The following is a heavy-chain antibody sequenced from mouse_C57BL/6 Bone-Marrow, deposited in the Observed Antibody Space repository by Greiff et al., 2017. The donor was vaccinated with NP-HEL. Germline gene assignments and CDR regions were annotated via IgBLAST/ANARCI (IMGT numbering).Heavy chain of an antibody. CDR1: GYTFTSYG. V-gene: IGHV1-81*01. CDR2: IYPRSGNT. CDR3: ARWVYYYGSSPSFDY. J-gene: IGHJ2*01. D-gene: IGHD1-1*01. Sequence: VKLMESGAELARPGASVKLSCKASGYTFTSYGISWVKQRTGQGLEWIGEIYPRSGNTYYNEKFKGKATLTADKSSSTAYMELRSLTSEDSTVYFCARWVYYYGSSPSFDYWGQGTTLTVSS.